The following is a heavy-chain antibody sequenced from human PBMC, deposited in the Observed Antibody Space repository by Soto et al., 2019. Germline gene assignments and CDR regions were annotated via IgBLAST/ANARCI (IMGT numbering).Heavy chain of an antibody. V-gene: IGHV1-8*01. Sequence: QVQLVQSGAEVKKPGASVKVSCKASGYTFTNYDINWVRQAPGQGLEWMGWMDPKSGNTDYAQKSQGRVTITRNTSISRAYLEVSSLSSDDRAVYFCARGRGWRDYWGQGTLVTVSS. CDR1: GYTFTNYD. J-gene: IGHJ4*02. CDR3: ARGRGWRDY. D-gene: IGHD2-15*01. CDR2: MDPKSGNT.